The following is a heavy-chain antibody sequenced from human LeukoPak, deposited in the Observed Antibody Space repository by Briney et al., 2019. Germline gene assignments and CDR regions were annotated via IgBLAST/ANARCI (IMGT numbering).Heavy chain of an antibody. CDR2: TRFDGSIK. V-gene: IGHV3-33*01. CDR1: GFSFSDYG. J-gene: IGHJ4*02. D-gene: IGHD1-1*01. CDR3: ARWGGTRQYYFDY. Sequence: PGGSLRLSRAVSGFSFSDYGFHWVRQAPGKGLEWVAVTRFDGSIKQYADSVKGRFTISRDDSKNTLYLQMNSLKSEDTAVYYCARWGGTRQYYFDYWGRGTLVTVSS.